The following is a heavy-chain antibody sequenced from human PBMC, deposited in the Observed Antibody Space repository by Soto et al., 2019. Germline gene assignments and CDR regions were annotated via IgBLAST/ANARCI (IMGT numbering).Heavy chain of an antibody. J-gene: IGHJ6*01. V-gene: IGHV3-30*18. CDR2: ISYDGSNK. Sequence: XGSLRLSCAASVFTFSSYGMHWVRHSPGKWLEWVAVISYDGSNKYYADSVKGRFTISRDNSKNTLYLQMNSLRAEDTAVYYCAKLSVYCSSTSCYAYYYYYGMEVWGQGTTVKVSS. CDR3: AKLSVYCSSTSCYAYYYYYGMEV. CDR1: VFTFSSYG. D-gene: IGHD2-2*01.